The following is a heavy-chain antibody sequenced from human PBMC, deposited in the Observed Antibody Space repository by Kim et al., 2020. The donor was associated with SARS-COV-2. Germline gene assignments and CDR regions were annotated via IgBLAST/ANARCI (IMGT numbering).Heavy chain of an antibody. J-gene: IGHJ4*02. Sequence: GESLKISCKGSGLNFINFCIGWVRQMPGKGLEWMGIIYPGDSDTKYSPSFQGQVTISADKSISTAYLQWSSLKASDTAMYYCATFNFWSDIYRGIDYWGQGTLVTVSS. V-gene: IGHV5-51*01. D-gene: IGHD3-3*01. CDR1: GLNFINFC. CDR3: ATFNFWSDIYRGIDY. CDR2: IYPGDSDT.